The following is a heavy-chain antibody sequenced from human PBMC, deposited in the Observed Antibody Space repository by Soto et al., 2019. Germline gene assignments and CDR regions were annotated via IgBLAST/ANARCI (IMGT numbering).Heavy chain of an antibody. Sequence: PGGSLRLSCAASGFTVSTYWMYWVRQAPGKGLEWVSVIRSGGNTYYADSVEGRFTISRDNSKNTVYLQMNSLRAEDTAVYYCVRENYYYGMDVWGQGTTVTVSS. CDR3: VRENYYYGMDV. CDR1: GFTVSTYW. J-gene: IGHJ6*02. V-gene: IGHV3-66*01. CDR2: IRSGGNT.